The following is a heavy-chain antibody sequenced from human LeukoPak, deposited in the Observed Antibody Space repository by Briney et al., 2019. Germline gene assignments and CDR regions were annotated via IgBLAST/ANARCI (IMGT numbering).Heavy chain of an antibody. CDR2: ISSSSSYI. D-gene: IGHD3-22*01. CDR1: GFTFSSYS. J-gene: IGHJ3*02. Sequence: GGSLRLSCAASGFTFSSYSMTWVRQAPGKGLEWVSSISSSSSYIYYADSVKGRFTISRDNAKNSLYLQMNSLRAEDTAVYYCVRQKYYDSSGYYYYAFDIWGQGTMVTVSS. V-gene: IGHV3-21*01. CDR3: VRQKYYDSSGYYYYAFDI.